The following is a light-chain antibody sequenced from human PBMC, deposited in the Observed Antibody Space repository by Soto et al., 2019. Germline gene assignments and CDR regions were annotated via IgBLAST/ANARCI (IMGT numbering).Light chain of an antibody. CDR2: DAS. Sequence: ILMTQSPATLSVSPGERATLSCRASQSVSNNYLAWYQQKPGQAPRLLIYDASNRATGVPARFSGSGSGTDFTLTISSLEPEDFAVYYCQQRSNWPLITFGQGTRLEIK. CDR1: QSVSNNY. V-gene: IGKV3-11*01. J-gene: IGKJ5*01. CDR3: QQRSNWPLIT.